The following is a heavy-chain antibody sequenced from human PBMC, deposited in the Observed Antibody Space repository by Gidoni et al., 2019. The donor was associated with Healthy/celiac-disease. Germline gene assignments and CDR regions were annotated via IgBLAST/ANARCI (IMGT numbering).Heavy chain of an antibody. CDR3: ARVWDGLDYDSSGYYSYYFDY. CDR2: INWKGCST. J-gene: IGHJ4*02. CDR1: GFTFADYG. V-gene: IGHV3-20*01. D-gene: IGHD3-22*01. Sequence: EVQLVESGGGVVRPGWSLRLSCAASGFTFADYGMSCVRQAPGKGLEWVACINWKGCSTGYADSVKGRFTISRDNAKNSLYLQMNSLRAEDTALYHCARVWDGLDYDSSGYYSYYFDYWGQGTLVTVSS.